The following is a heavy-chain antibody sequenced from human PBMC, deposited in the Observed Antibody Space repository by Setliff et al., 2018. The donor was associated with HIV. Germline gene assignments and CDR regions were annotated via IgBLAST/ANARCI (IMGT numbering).Heavy chain of an antibody. J-gene: IGHJ3*02. Sequence: SVKVSCKASGGTFNRYAINWVRQAPGQGLEWMGGITPVFGTTNYAQNFQGSVTITADESTSTAYMELSSLRSDDTVVYYRTRRMYSSGFYEALDIW. CDR2: ITPVFGTT. V-gene: IGHV1-69*13. CDR3: TRRMYSSGFYEALDI. CDR1: GGTFNRYA. D-gene: IGHD6-19*01.